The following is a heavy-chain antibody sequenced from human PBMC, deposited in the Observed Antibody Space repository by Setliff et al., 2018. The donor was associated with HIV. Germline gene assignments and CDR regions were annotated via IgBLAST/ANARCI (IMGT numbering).Heavy chain of an antibody. CDR2: VYPDDSDS. V-gene: IGHV5-51*01. J-gene: IGHJ4*02. CDR3: ARQAVDCSGGTCYSTSAFDY. Sequence: PGESLKISCKGSGYRFSGHWIAWVRQMPGKGLEWMGTVYPDDSDSRYSPSFQGQVTISADKSVSTAYLQWSSLKASDTAMYYCARQAVDCSGGTCYSTSAFDYWGQGTLVTVSS. D-gene: IGHD2-15*01. CDR1: GYRFSGHW.